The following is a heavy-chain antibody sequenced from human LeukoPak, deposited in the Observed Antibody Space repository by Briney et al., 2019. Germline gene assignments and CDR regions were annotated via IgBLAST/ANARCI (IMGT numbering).Heavy chain of an antibody. CDR2: IWYDGSNK. V-gene: IGHV3-33*06. Sequence: GRSLRLSCAASGFTFSSYGMHWVRQAPGKGLEWVAVIWYDGSNKYYADSVKGRFTISRDNSKNTLYVQMNSLRAEDTAVYYCAKDGEFCSVISCNQPMNVWGKGTTVTVS. D-gene: IGHD2-2*01. CDR3: AKDGEFCSVISCNQPMNV. CDR1: GFTFSSYG. J-gene: IGHJ6*03.